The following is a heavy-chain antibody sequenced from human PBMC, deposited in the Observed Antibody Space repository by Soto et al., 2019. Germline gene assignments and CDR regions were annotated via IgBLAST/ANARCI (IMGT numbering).Heavy chain of an antibody. CDR1: GGSISSGDYY. V-gene: IGHV4-30-4*01. J-gene: IGHJ5*02. CDR2: IYDSGST. CDR3: PRDHGVGP. D-gene: IGHD4-17*01. Sequence: QVQLQESGPGLVKPSQTLSLTCTVSGGSISSGDYYWSWIRQPPGKGLEWIGYIYDSGSTYYNSSLQRLANITPDPSNNPLSLPLTSVTAAVTAVSYCPRDHGVGPWGQRTLVTVSP.